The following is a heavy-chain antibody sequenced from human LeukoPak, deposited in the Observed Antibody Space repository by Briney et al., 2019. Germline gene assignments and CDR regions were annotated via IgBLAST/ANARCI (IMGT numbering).Heavy chain of an antibody. J-gene: IGHJ6*02. CDR1: GYTFTSYA. Sequence: ASVKVSCKASGYTFTSYAMNWVRQAPGQGLEWMGWINTNTGNPTYAQGFTGRFVFSLDTSVSTAYLQISSLKAEDTAVYYCARVGGQWLDQSYGMDVWGQGTTVTVSS. CDR3: ARVGGQWLDQSYGMDV. D-gene: IGHD6-19*01. CDR2: INTNTGNP. V-gene: IGHV7-4-1*02.